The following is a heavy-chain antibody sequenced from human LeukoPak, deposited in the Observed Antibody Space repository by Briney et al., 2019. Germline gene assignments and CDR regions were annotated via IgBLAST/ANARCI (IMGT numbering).Heavy chain of an antibody. CDR1: GFTFNSYA. D-gene: IGHD1-26*01. Sequence: GGSLRLSCAASGFTFNSYAMIWVRQAPGKGLEWVSGISGSGGSTHYADSVKGRFTISRDNSKNTLYLQMNSLRAEDTAVYHCASGYSGSYDGDYWGQGTLVTVSS. J-gene: IGHJ4*02. CDR2: ISGSGGST. V-gene: IGHV3-23*01. CDR3: ASGYSGSYDGDY.